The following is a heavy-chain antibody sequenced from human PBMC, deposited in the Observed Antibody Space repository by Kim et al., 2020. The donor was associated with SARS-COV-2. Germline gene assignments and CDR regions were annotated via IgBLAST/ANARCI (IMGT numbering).Heavy chain of an antibody. CDR1: GFTFSSYG. J-gene: IGHJ3*02. Sequence: GGSLRLSCAASGFTFSSYGMHWVRQAPGKGLEWVAVIWYDGSNKYYADSVKGRFTISRDNSKNTLYLQMNSLRAEDTAVYYCARGLNYDSSLGAAFDIWGQGTMVTVSS. CDR3: ARGLNYDSSLGAAFDI. CDR2: IWYDGSNK. V-gene: IGHV3-33*01. D-gene: IGHD3-22*01.